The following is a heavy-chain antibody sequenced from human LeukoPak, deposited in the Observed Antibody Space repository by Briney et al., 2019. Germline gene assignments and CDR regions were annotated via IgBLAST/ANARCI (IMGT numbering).Heavy chain of an antibody. Sequence: GGSLRLSCAASGFTFSSYAMHWVRQAPGKGLEWVTFISHDGSNKHYADSVKGRFTISRDNSKNTVFLQMSSLRTEDTAVYYCAKGDKQQVFNRNKGGFDPWGQGTLVTVSS. CDR1: GFTFSSYA. J-gene: IGHJ5*02. D-gene: IGHD6-13*01. V-gene: IGHV3-30*04. CDR2: ISHDGSNK. CDR3: AKGDKQQVFNRNKGGFDP.